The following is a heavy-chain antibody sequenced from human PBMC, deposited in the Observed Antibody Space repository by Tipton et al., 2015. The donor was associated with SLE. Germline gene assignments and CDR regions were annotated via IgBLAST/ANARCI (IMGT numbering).Heavy chain of an antibody. J-gene: IGHJ4*02. CDR3: AREKGYNWPFDF. D-gene: IGHD5-24*01. CDR1: GGSMNDYY. V-gene: IGHV4-4*08. Sequence: TLSLTCTVSGGSMNDYYWNWIRQAPGKGLEWVGYIYTGGSTHYNPSLRSRVTISVDTSNNQFSLKLRSVSAADTAVYYCAREKGYNWPFDFWGQGTLVTVSS. CDR2: IYTGGST.